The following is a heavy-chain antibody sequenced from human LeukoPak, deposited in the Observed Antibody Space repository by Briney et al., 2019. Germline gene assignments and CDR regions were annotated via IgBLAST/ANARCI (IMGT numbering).Heavy chain of an antibody. CDR1: GYTFTGYG. V-gene: IGHV1-18*01. CDR3: AREHYYDSSGYYLPFDY. J-gene: IGHJ4*02. CDR2: ISAYNGNT. Sequence: ASVKVSCKASGYTFTGYGISWVRQAPGQGLEWMGWISAYNGNTNYAQKLQGRVTMTRDTSTSTAYMELRSLRSDDTAVYYCAREHYYDSSGYYLPFDYWGQGTLVTVSS. D-gene: IGHD3-22*01.